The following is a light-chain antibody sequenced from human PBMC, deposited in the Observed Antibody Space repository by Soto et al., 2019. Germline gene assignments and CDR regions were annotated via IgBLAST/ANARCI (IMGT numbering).Light chain of an antibody. J-gene: IGLJ1*01. CDR2: EVS. CDR3: SSYTSSSTIV. Sequence: LAHPASVSGSPGHSITISCTGTSSDVGGYNYVSWYQQHPGKAPKLMIYEVSNRPSGVSNRFSGSKSGNTASLTISGLQAEEEADYYCSSYTSSSTIVFGTGTKVTVL. V-gene: IGLV2-14*01. CDR1: SSDVGGYNY.